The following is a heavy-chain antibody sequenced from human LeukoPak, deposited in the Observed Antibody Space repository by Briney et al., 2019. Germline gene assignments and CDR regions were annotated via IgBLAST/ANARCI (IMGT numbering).Heavy chain of an antibody. J-gene: IGHJ6*03. Sequence: GGSLRLSCTASGFTFSSSAITWVRQAPGKGLEWVSGISGSGSGTYYADFVKGRFAISRDNSKNTMYLEMNSLRAEDTAVYYCAKMNGYMDVWGKGTTVTVSS. CDR3: AKMNGYMDV. D-gene: IGHD1-1*01. V-gene: IGHV3-23*01. CDR1: GFTFSSSA. CDR2: ISGSGSGT.